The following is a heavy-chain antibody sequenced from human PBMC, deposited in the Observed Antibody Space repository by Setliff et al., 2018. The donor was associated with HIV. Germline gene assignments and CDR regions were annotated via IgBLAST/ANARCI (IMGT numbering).Heavy chain of an antibody. CDR2: ISGGSSSYS. J-gene: IGHJ4*02. V-gene: IGHV3-11*06. Sequence: GGSLRLSCAASGFTFSDHYMTWVRQAPGKGLEWISYISGGSSSYSNYADPVKGRFAISRDNAKNSVYLQMNSLRAEDTAVYYCARSGAWIDYWGQGTLVTVSS. D-gene: IGHD5-12*01. CDR1: GFTFSDHY. CDR3: ARSGAWIDY.